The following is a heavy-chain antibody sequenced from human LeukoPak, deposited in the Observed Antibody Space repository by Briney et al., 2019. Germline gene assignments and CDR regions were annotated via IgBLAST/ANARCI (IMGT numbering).Heavy chain of an antibody. CDR2: ISAYNGNT. Sequence: GESLKISCKASGYTFTSYGISWVRQAPGQGLEWMGWISAYNGNTNYAQKLQGRVTMTTDTSTSTAYMELRSLRSDDTAVYYCARGRYDFWSGYYTANNYYFDYWGQGTLVTVSS. V-gene: IGHV1-18*01. CDR1: GYTFTSYG. J-gene: IGHJ4*02. CDR3: ARGRYDFWSGYYTANNYYFDY. D-gene: IGHD3-3*01.